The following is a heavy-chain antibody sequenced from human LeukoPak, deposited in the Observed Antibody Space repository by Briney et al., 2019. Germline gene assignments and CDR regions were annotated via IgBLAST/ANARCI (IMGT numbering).Heavy chain of an antibody. Sequence: GGSLRLSCAASGFIFSNYAMSWVRQTPRKGLEWVSTISIGGGSTYYADSVKGRFIISRGNSKTALFLQMNSLGAEDTALYYCARAAVTSITYYDSWGQGTLVTVSS. CDR3: ARAAVTSITYYDS. CDR2: ISIGGGST. J-gene: IGHJ4*02. D-gene: IGHD4-11*01. V-gene: IGHV3-23*01. CDR1: GFIFSNYA.